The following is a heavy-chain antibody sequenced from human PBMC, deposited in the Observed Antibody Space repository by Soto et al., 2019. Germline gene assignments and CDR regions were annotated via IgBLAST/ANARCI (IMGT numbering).Heavy chain of an antibody. J-gene: IGHJ4*02. Sequence: EVQLLESGGGLVQPGGSLRLSCAASGFTFSLCAMSWVRQAPGKGLEWVSAISRSGDNIYYAGSVKGRFTISRDNSRNTLYLQMNSLRAEDTAVYYCARRGYYDTTGYFDYWGQGTLVTVS. CDR2: ISRSGDNI. CDR1: GFTFSLCA. V-gene: IGHV3-23*01. D-gene: IGHD3-22*01. CDR3: ARRGYYDTTGYFDY.